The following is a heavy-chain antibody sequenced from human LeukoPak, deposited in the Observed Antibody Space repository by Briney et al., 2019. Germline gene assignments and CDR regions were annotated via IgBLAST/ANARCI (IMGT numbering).Heavy chain of an antibody. V-gene: IGHV3-23*01. J-gene: IGHJ2*01. D-gene: IGHD5-12*01. CDR1: GFTFSSYA. CDR2: ISGSGGST. Sequence: GGSLRLSCAASGFTFSSYAMSWVRQAPGKGLEWVSAISGSGGSTYYADSVKGRFTISRDNSKNTLYLQMNSLRAEDTAVYYCAKDLLDYLRPSMYKSMGYFDLWGRGTLVTVSS. CDR3: AKDLLDYLRPSMYKSMGYFDL.